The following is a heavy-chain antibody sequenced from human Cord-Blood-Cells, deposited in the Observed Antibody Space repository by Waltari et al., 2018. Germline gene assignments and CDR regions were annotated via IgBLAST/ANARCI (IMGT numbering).Heavy chain of an antibody. CDR1: GGSISSYY. V-gene: IGHV4-59*01. CDR2: IYYSGRT. J-gene: IGHJ6*03. Sequence: QVQLQESGPGLVKPSETLSLTCTVSGGSISSYYWSWIRQPPGKGLEWIGYIYYSGRTNYNPSLKSRVTISVDTSKNQFSLKLSSVTAADTAVYYCARTYCGGDCYSYYYYYMDVWGKGTTVTVSS. D-gene: IGHD2-21*02. CDR3: ARTYCGGDCYSYYYYYMDV.